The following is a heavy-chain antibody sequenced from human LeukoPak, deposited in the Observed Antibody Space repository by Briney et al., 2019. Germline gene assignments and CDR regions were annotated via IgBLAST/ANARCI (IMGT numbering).Heavy chain of an antibody. V-gene: IGHV3-30*18. Sequence: GRSLRLSCAASGFTFSSYAMHWVRQAPGKGLEWVTIISYDGSNKYYADSVKGRFTISRDNSKNTLYLQLDSLRPEDTAVYYCAKSRLVAVVAAYMDVWGKGTTVTVSS. D-gene: IGHD2-15*01. CDR3: AKSRLVAVVAAYMDV. CDR2: ISYDGSNK. J-gene: IGHJ6*04. CDR1: GFTFSSYA.